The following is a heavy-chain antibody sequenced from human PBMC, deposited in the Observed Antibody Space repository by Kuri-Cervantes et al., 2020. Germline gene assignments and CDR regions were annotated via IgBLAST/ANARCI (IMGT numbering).Heavy chain of an antibody. D-gene: IGHD6-25*01. CDR2: INPNSGGT. V-gene: IGHV1-2*02. J-gene: IGHJ6*02. Sequence: ASVKVSCKASGYTFTSYGISWVRQAPGQGLEWMGWINPNSGGTNYAQKFQGRVTMTRDTSISTAYMELSRLRSDDTAVYYCARPLSGYYYYGMDVWGQGTTVTVSS. CDR1: GYTFTSYG. CDR3: ARPLSGYYYYGMDV.